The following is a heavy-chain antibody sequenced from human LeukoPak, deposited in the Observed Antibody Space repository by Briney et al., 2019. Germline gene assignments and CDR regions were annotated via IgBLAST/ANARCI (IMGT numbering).Heavy chain of an antibody. V-gene: IGHV4-31*03. D-gene: IGHD6-6*01. Sequence: SQTLSLTCTVSGDSVSSGGYYWSWIRQHPGKGLEWIGNIYYSGSTYYNPTLRSRLTISVDTSKNQFSLKLSSVTAADMAVYYCARGGVAARLMYGFQNWFDPWGQGTLVTVSS. CDR3: ARGGVAARLMYGFQNWFDP. CDR2: IYYSGST. J-gene: IGHJ5*02. CDR1: GDSVSSGGYY.